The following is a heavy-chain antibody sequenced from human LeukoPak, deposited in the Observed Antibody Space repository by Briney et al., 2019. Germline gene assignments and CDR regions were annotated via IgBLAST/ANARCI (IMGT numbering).Heavy chain of an antibody. CDR3: AKDGGDSSGYYDY. D-gene: IGHD3-22*01. Sequence: GGSLRLSCAASGFTFSSYGMHWVRQAPGKGLEWVAVIRYDGSNKWYADSVKGRFTISRDNSKNTLYLQMNSLRAEDTAVYYCAKDGGDSSGYYDYWGQGTLVTVSS. CDR2: IRYDGSNK. CDR1: GFTFSSYG. J-gene: IGHJ4*02. V-gene: IGHV3-30*02.